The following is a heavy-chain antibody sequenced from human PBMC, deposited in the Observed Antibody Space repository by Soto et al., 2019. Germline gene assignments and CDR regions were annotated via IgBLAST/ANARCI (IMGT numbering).Heavy chain of an antibody. V-gene: IGHV4-59*02. CDR2: MFYSGTS. D-gene: IGHD5-12*01. J-gene: IGHJ5*02. CDR1: GASVRPYY. CDR3: ARGGPRWFDP. Sequence: TSETLSLTCTVSGASVRPYYWGWIRQPPGKGLEYIGYMFYSGTSNYNPSLKSRVTISIDTSKNQFSLKLTSVTAADTAIYYCARGGPRWFDPWGQGTLVTV.